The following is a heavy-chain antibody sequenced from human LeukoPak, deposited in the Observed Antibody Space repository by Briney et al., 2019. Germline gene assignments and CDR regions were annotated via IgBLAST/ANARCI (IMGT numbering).Heavy chain of an antibody. Sequence: PSETLSLTCAVSGGSITTTDFDWAWIRQPPGQGFEWIATISSSGKAYYYPSLMSRVTISVDTSKNQFSLDVTSGTAADTGLFYCARFKGGTGFDYWGRGILVIVS. J-gene: IGHJ4*02. CDR2: ISSSGKA. CDR3: ARFKGGTGFDY. V-gene: IGHV4-39*01. D-gene: IGHD1-26*01. CDR1: GGSITTTDFD.